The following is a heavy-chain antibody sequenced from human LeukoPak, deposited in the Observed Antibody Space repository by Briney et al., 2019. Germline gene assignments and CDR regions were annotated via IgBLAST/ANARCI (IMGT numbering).Heavy chain of an antibody. CDR1: GFTFSSYG. CDR2: ISYGGSNK. V-gene: IGHV3-30*18. Sequence: GGSLRLSCAASGFTFSSYGMHWVRQAPGKGLEWVAVISYGGSNKYYADSVKGRFTISRDNSKNTLYLQMNSLRAEDTAVYYCAKQWELLYYFDYWGQGTLVTVSS. CDR3: AKQWELLYYFDY. J-gene: IGHJ4*02. D-gene: IGHD1-26*01.